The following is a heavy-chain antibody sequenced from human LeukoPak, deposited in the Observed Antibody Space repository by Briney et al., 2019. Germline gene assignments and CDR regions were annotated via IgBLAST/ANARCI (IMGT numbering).Heavy chain of an antibody. CDR2: ISGNGGST. J-gene: IGHJ5*02. CDR1: GFTFSSYG. D-gene: IGHD3-22*01. CDR3: AKPITYYYDSSGSP. Sequence: GGSLRLSCAASGFTFSSYGMHWVRQAPGKGLEWVSAISGNGGSTYYADSVKGRFTISRDNSKNTLYLQMNSLRAEDTAVYYCAKPITYYYDSSGSPWGQGTLVTVSS. V-gene: IGHV3-23*01.